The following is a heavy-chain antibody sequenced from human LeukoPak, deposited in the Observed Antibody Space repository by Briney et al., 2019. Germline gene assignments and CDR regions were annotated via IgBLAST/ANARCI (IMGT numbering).Heavy chain of an antibody. CDR1: GFTFSSYA. V-gene: IGHV3-23*01. CDR2: ISGSGGST. J-gene: IGHJ4*02. Sequence: PGGSLRLSCAASGFTFSSYAMSWVRQAPGKGLEWVSAISGSGGSTYYADSVKGRFTISRDNSKNTLYLQMNSLRAEDTAVYYCASYDSSGYSNFDYWGQGTLVTVSS. D-gene: IGHD3-22*01. CDR3: ASYDSSGYSNFDY.